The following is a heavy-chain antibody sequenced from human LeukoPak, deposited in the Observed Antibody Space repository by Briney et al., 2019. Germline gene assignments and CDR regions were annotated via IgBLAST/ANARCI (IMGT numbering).Heavy chain of an antibody. CDR1: GCTFSSYA. D-gene: IGHD2-15*01. CDR2: ISPILGIA. Sequence: VASVKVSCKGSGCTFSSYAINWLRPARGQGVEWMGRISPILGIANYVQKFQGRVTITADKSTSTAYMELSSLRSEDTAVYYCALPLEADLLLTRVGYYFDYWGQGTLVTVSS. J-gene: IGHJ4*02. CDR3: ALPLEADLLLTRVGYYFDY. V-gene: IGHV1-69*04.